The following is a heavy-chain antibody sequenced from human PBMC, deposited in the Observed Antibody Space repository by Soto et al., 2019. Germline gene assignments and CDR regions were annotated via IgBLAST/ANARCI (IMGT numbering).Heavy chain of an antibody. CDR2: ISYDGSNN. V-gene: IGHV3-30*03. Sequence: QVQLVESGGGVVQPGRSLRLSCAASGFTFSHYGIHWVRQAPGKGLEWLAVISYDGSNNHYADSVKGRFTVSRDNSKNTLYLQMNSLRAGDTAVYFCARYSGKYQGPIDYWGQGTLVTVSS. CDR3: ARYSGKYQGPIDY. D-gene: IGHD1-26*01. CDR1: GFTFSHYG. J-gene: IGHJ4*02.